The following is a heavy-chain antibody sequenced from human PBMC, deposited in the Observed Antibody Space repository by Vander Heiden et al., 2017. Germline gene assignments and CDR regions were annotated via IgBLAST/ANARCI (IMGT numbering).Heavy chain of an antibody. CDR2: ISYDGSNK. D-gene: IGHD2-2*01. Sequence: QVRLVESGGGVVQPGRSLRLACAASGFPFSSYGMPGVRQAPGKGLEWVAVISYDGSNKYYADSVKGRFTISRDNSKNTLYLQMNSLRAEDTAVYYCAKDVELPGYCSSTSCGIIDYWGQGTLVTVSS. CDR3: AKDVELPGYCSSTSCGIIDY. J-gene: IGHJ4*02. CDR1: GFPFSSYG. V-gene: IGHV3-30*18.